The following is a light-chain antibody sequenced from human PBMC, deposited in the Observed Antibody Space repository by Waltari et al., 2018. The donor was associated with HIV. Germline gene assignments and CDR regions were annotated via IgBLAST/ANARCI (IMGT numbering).Light chain of an antibody. CDR3: QQYFSTPWT. CDR2: WAS. CDR1: QTVLYTSNTKNY. Sequence: DIVMTQSPDSLAASLGERATINCKSKQTVLYTSNTKNYLAWYQQKPGQPPKLLIYWASTRESGVPDRFSGSGSGTDFTLTIRSLQAEDVAVYYCQQYFSTPWTFGQGTKVEIK. V-gene: IGKV4-1*01. J-gene: IGKJ1*01.